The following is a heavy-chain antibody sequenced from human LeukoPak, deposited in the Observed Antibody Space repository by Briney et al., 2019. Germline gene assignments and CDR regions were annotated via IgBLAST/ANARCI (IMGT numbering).Heavy chain of an antibody. CDR1: GYSISSGYY. CDR3: ARTLAPTEGVYYMDV. V-gene: IGHV4-38-2*02. CDR2: IYHSGST. J-gene: IGHJ6*03. Sequence: SETLSLTCTVSGYSISSGYYWGWIRQPPGKGLEWIGSIYHSGSTYYNPSLKSRVTISVGTSKNQFSLKLSSVTAADTAVYYCARTLAPTEGVYYMDVWGKGTTVTVSS.